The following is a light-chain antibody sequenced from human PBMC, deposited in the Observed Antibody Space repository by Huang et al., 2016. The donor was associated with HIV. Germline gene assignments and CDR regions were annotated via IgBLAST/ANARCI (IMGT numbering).Light chain of an antibody. Sequence: DIVMTQSPDSLPVFLGERATINCKSSQSVLDSSNKKNYLAWYQQKPGQPPKLLLYWASVRESGVPDRFRGSGSGTEFTLTINNLQAEDVAVYYCQQYYSTPAFGQGTNVDI. CDR2: WAS. V-gene: IGKV4-1*01. CDR3: QQYYSTPA. CDR1: QSVLDSSNKKNY. J-gene: IGKJ1*01.